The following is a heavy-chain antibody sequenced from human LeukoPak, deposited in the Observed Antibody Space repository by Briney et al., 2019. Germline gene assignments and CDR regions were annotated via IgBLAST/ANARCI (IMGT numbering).Heavy chain of an antibody. CDR3: AKDLHYNDGRWEFDP. V-gene: IGHV3-23*01. Sequence: GGSLRLSCAASGFTFSSHAMSWVRQTPGKGLEWVSAISGDGGITYYADSVKGRFTISRDSSKNTVYLQMNSLRVEDTAIYYCAKDLHYNDGRWEFDPWGQGTLVTVSS. CDR2: ISGDGGIT. J-gene: IGHJ5*02. CDR1: GFTFSSHA. D-gene: IGHD5-24*01.